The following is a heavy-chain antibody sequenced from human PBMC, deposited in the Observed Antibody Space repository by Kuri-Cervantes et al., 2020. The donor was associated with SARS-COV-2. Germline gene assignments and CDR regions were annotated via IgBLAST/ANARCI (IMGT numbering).Heavy chain of an antibody. CDR2: INSNTWNP. D-gene: IGHD3-10*01. Sequence: SVKVSCKASGYTFTSYAMNWVRQAPGQGREWMGWINSNTWNPTYAQGFTGRFVFALETSVSTAYLQISSLKAVDTAVYYCAREGSPYFYGFEWAFDSWGQGTMVTVSS. CDR1: GYTFTSYA. V-gene: IGHV7-4-1*02. J-gene: IGHJ3*02. CDR3: AREGSPYFYGFEWAFDS.